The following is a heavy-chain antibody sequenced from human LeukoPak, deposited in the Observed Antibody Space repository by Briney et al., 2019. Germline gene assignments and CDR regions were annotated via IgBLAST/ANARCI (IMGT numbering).Heavy chain of an antibody. V-gene: IGHV1-8*01. D-gene: IGHD3-22*01. Sequence: SVKVSCKASGYAFPNYEINWVRQATGQGHEWMGWMNPDSGDTAYAHKFQGRITITRSTSITPAYMELSSLRSEDTAVYYCGRGLGTYDSSELTWPMISFWGQGTVVTVSS. CDR2: MNPDSGDT. CDR1: GYAFPNYE. CDR3: GRGLGTYDSSELTWPMISF. J-gene: IGHJ4*02.